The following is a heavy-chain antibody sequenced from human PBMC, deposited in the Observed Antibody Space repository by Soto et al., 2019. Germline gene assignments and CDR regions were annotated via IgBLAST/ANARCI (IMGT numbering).Heavy chain of an antibody. CDR1: VGSVNGDSHN. V-gene: IGHV4-61*01. CDR3: AREYANSPEAFDF. D-gene: IGHD2-2*01. CDR2: IYYTGST. J-gene: IGHJ4*02. Sequence: SETLSLSCALCVGSVNGDSHNGGCILQPPGKGLEWIGYIYYTGSTNYNPPLKSRVTISLDTSRNQFSLKLSSVTAADTAVFYCAREYANSPEAFDFWGQGALVTVSS.